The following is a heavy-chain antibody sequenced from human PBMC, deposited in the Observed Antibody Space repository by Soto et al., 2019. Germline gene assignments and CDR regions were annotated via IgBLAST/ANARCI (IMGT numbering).Heavy chain of an antibody. J-gene: IGHJ5*02. CDR3: ARDKEEYSSVFRWIDT. CDR2: ISPILATT. CDR1: GGTFSRYA. V-gene: IGHV1-69*04. Sequence: SVKVSCKASGGTFSRYAISWLRQAPGQGLEWIGNISPILATTNYAQNFQGRVTITADKSTSTAFMELSSLRSEDTAVYFCARDKEEYSSVFRWIDTWGQGTLVTVSS. D-gene: IGHD3-22*01.